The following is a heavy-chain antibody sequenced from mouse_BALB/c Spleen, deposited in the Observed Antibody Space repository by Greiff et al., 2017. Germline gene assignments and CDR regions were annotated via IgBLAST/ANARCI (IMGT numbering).Heavy chain of an antibody. CDR3: ARCYGSTYWCFDV. V-gene: IGHV1-18*01. D-gene: IGHD1-1*01. Sequence: VQLQQSGPELVKPGASMKISCKASGYSFTGYTMNWVKQSLGKNLEWIGLINPYNGGTSYNQKFKGKATLTVDKSSSTAYMELLSLTSEDSAVYYCARCYGSTYWCFDVWGAGTTVTVSS. J-gene: IGHJ1*01. CDR1: GYSFTGYT. CDR2: INPYNGGT.